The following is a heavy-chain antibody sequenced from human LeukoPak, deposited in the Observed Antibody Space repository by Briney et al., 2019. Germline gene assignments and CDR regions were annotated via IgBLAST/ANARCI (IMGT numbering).Heavy chain of an antibody. V-gene: IGHV1-69*05. CDR3: ARDGARFGYCSGGSCYHDFDY. Sequence: SVKVSCKASGGTFISYGISWVRQAPGQGREGRGGIIPIFGTANYAQKFQGRVTITTDESTSTAYMELSSLRSEDKAVYYCARDGARFGYCSGGSCYHDFDYWGQGTLVTVSS. CDR1: GGTFISYG. J-gene: IGHJ4*02. D-gene: IGHD2-15*01. CDR2: IIPIFGTA.